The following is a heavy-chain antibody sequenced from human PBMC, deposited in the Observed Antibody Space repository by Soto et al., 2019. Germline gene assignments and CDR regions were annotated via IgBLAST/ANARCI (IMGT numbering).Heavy chain of an antibody. D-gene: IGHD2-21*02. V-gene: IGHV4-39*07. CDR1: GGSISIISYY. CDR2: INHSGFT. J-gene: IGHJ3*02. CDR3: ARGPLAYCGGDCYSGAFDI. Sequence: SETLSLTCTVSGGSISIISYYWSWIRQPPGKGLDWIGEINHSGFTNYNPSLKSRVTISVDTSKNQFSLKLSSVTAADTAVYYCARGPLAYCGGDCYSGAFDIWGQGTMVTVSS.